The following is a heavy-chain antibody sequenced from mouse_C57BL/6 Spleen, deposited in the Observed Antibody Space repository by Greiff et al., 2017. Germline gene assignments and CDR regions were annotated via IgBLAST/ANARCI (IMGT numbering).Heavy chain of an antibody. CDR1: GYSITSGYY. D-gene: IGHD1-1*01. Sequence: ESGPGLVKPSQSLSLTCSVTGYSITSGYYWNWIRQFPGNKLEWMGYISYAGSNNYNPSLKNRISITRDTSKNQFFLKLNSVTTEDTATYYCARTGTYYYGSSYGFAYWGQGTLVTVAA. J-gene: IGHJ3*01. CDR2: ISYAGSN. CDR3: ARTGTYYYGSSYGFAY. V-gene: IGHV3-6*01.